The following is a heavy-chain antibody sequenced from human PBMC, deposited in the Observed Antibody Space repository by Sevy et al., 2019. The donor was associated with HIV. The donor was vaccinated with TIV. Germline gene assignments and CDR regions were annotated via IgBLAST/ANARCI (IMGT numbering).Heavy chain of an antibody. D-gene: IGHD4-17*01. CDR1: GFTFTNYA. Sequence: GGSLRLSCAASGFTFTNYAVNWVRQAPGKGLEWVSSISGTSTYIYYADSLKGRFTISRDIAKNTLHLQMNSLRAEDTAVYYCARDLEFYDYGDYGPAFMPDFWGHGTLVTVSS. CDR2: ISGTSTYI. V-gene: IGHV3-21*01. J-gene: IGHJ4*01. CDR3: ARDLEFYDYGDYGPAFMPDF.